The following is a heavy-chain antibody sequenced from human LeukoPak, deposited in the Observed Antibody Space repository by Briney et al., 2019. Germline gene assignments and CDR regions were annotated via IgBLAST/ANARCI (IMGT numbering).Heavy chain of an antibody. CDR3: ARGRGYSGYTYFDY. CDR2: IYHSGST. Sequence: PSQTLSLTCAVSGGSISSGGYSWGWLRQPRGKGLEWIGYIYHSGSTYYNPSLKSRVTISVDSSKNQFSLKLSSVTAADTAVYYCARGRGYSGYTYFDYWGQGTLVTVSS. V-gene: IGHV4-30-2*01. J-gene: IGHJ4*02. CDR1: GGSISSGGYS. D-gene: IGHD5-12*01.